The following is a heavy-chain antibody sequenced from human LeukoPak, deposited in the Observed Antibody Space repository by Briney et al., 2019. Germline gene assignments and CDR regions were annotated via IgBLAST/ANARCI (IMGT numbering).Heavy chain of an antibody. D-gene: IGHD5-18*01. CDR1: GFTFSNYW. J-gene: IGHJ4*02. CDR3: TSDTVNTAVGIDY. CDR2: MNADGSTS. Sequence: GGSLRLSCAASGFTFSNYWVHWVRQAPGKGLVWVSRMNADGSTSNYADSVKGRFTISRDNARNTLHLQMDSLSAEDTAVYYCTSDTVNTAVGIDYWGQGTLVTVSS. V-gene: IGHV3-74*01.